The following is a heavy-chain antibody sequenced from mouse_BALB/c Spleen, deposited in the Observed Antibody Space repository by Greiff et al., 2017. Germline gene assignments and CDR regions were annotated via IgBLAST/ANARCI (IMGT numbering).Heavy chain of an antibody. J-gene: IGHJ2*01. CDR3: ARSFLRYQKGYFDY. CDR2: ISYSGST. CDR1: GYSITSDYA. V-gene: IGHV3-2*02. Sequence: VQLQQSGPGLVKPSQSLSLTCTVTGYSITSDYAWNWIRQFPGNKLEWMGYISYSGSTSYNPSLKSRISITRDTSKNQFFLQLNSVTTEDTATYYCARSFLRYQKGYFDYWGQGTTLTVSS. D-gene: IGHD1-1*01.